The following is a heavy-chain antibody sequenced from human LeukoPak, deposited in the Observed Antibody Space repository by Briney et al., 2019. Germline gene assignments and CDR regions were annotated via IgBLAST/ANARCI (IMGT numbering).Heavy chain of an antibody. CDR2: IYHSGST. V-gene: IGHV4-59*04. CDR1: GGSISSYY. J-gene: IGHJ4*02. CDR3: ATAAKGGMVGATYYFEY. D-gene: IGHD1-26*01. Sequence: SETLSLTCTVSGGSISSYYWSWIRQPPGKGLEWIGSIYHSGSTYYNPSLKGRVTISVDTSKNQFSLKLSSVTAADTAVYYCATAAKGGMVGATYYFEYWGQGALVTVSS.